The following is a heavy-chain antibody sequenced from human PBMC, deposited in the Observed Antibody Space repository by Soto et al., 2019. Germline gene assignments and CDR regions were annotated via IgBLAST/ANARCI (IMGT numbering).Heavy chain of an antibody. V-gene: IGHV1-18*01. CDR1: GSTFTNYG. D-gene: IGHD2-21*01. CDR3: ARDQTPYCGGNTCLSPSDF. CDR2: INAYNDNT. Sequence: GASVKVSCKASGSTFTNYGISWVRQAPGQGLEWMGWINAYNDNTNYALKLQGRVAMATDTPTSTAYMELRSLRSDDTAVYYCARDQTPYCGGNTCLSPSDFWGQGTLVTVSS. J-gene: IGHJ4*02.